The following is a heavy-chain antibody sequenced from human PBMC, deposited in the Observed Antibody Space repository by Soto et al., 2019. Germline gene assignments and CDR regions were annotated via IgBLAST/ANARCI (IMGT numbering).Heavy chain of an antibody. V-gene: IGHV4-39*07. CDR3: ARVPSP. CDR1: GDSISNSRFY. CDR2: IYHSGST. Sequence: XXTLSLPFSVSGDSISNSRFYWAWIRQPPGEGLEWIGSIYHSGSTYYNPSLKSRVTISVDRSKNQFYLKLSSVTAADTAVYYCARVPSPWGQGTLVTVSS. J-gene: IGHJ5*02.